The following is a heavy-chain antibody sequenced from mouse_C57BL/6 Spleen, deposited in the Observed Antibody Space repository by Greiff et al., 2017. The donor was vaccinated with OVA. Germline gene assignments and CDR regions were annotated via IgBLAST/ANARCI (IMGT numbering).Heavy chain of an antibody. Sequence: QVQLKESGPELVKPGASVKISCKASGYAFSSSWMNWVKQRPGKGLEWIGRIYPGDGDTNYNGKFKGKATLTADKSSSTAYMQLSSLTSEDSAVYFCARSGAYSNYAMDYWGQGTSVTVSS. J-gene: IGHJ4*01. V-gene: IGHV1-82*01. D-gene: IGHD2-5*01. CDR1: GYAFSSSW. CDR2: IYPGDGDT. CDR3: ARSGAYSNYAMDY.